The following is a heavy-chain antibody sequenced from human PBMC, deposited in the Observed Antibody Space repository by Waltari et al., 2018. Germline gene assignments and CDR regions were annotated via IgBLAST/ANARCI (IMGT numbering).Heavy chain of an antibody. CDR1: GFSFSTHS. CDR3: VRADSSGWDFDD. D-gene: IGHD6-19*01. Sequence: EVQLVESGGGFVQSGGSLRLSCAASGFSFSTHSMNWVRQVPGKGLEWLAYIGSNPEGRYYADSVKGRFTISRDSAQNSLYLQLDSLRDEDTAVYYCVRADSSGWDFDDWGQGTLITVSS. V-gene: IGHV3-48*02. CDR2: IGSNPEGR. J-gene: IGHJ4*02.